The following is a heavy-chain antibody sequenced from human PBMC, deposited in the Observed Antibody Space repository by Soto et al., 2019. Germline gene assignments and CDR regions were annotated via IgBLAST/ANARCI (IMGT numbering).Heavy chain of an antibody. CDR2: MNPNSGNT. CDR3: ARDMARIAAAGNYYYYYMDV. CDR1: GYTFTSYD. Sequence: ASVKVSCKASGYTFTSYDINWVRQATGQGLEWMGWMNPNSGNTGYAQKLQGRVTMTTDTSTSTAYMELRSLRSDDTAVYYCARDMARIAAAGNYYYYYMDVWGKGTTVTVSS. D-gene: IGHD6-13*01. J-gene: IGHJ6*03. V-gene: IGHV1-8*01.